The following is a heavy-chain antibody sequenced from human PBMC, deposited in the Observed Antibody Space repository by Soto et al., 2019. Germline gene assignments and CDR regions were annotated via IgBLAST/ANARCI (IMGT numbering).Heavy chain of an antibody. J-gene: IGHJ4*02. CDR3: VKDFRVCYDRTHD. D-gene: IGHD5-12*01. Sequence: DVQLLESGGDLVQPRGSLRLSCAATGFIFSNYAMSWVRQAPGKGLEWVSLIRGSGGPTNYADSVKGRFTVSRDNSKNILLLQMNSLRAEDTAVYYCVKDFRVCYDRTHDWGQGTLVTVSS. CDR1: GFIFSNYA. V-gene: IGHV3-23*01. CDR2: IRGSGGPT.